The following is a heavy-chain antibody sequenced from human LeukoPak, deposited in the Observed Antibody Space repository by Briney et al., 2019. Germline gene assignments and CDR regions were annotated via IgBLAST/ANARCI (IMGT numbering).Heavy chain of an antibody. CDR3: AKLSSSVYYYDSSGYYDLSDAFDI. CDR2: ISSSSSTT. CDR1: GFTFSSYS. Sequence: GGSLRLSCAASGFTFSSYSMNWVRQAPGKGLEWVSYISSSSSTTYYADSVKGRFTISRDNSKNTLYLQMNSLRAEDTAVYYCAKLSSSVYYYDSSGYYDLSDAFDIWGQGTMVTVSS. D-gene: IGHD3-22*01. V-gene: IGHV3-48*01. J-gene: IGHJ3*02.